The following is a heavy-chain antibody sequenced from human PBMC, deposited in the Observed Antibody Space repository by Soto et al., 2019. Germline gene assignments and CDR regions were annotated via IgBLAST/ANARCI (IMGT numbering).Heavy chain of an antibody. CDR3: ARTDYLFSTLTYYFDY. D-gene: IGHD3-16*01. Sequence: GASVKVSCKASGYTFTSYDINWVRQAPGQGLEWVGWINPTSEYTAHAQKFQGRVTLSRDTSINTAYMELSRLTSDDTAMYYCARTDYLFSTLTYYFDYWGQGTLVTVSS. V-gene: IGHV1-8*01. CDR1: GYTFTSYD. J-gene: IGHJ4*02. CDR2: INPTSEYT.